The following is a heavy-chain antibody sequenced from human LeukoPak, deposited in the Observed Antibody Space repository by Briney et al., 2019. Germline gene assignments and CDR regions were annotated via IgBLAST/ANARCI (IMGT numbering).Heavy chain of an antibody. CDR3: ARRGGSGRSFDY. CDR2: IYYSGST. Sequence: SETLSLTCTVSGASVSSGGYYWSWLRQPPGQGLEWIRYIYYSGSTNYNPSLKSRVAISVDTSKNQFSLKVSSVTAADTAVYYCARRGGSGRSFDYWGQGTLVTVSS. V-gene: IGHV4-61*08. J-gene: IGHJ4*02. CDR1: GASVSSGGYY. D-gene: IGHD3-10*01.